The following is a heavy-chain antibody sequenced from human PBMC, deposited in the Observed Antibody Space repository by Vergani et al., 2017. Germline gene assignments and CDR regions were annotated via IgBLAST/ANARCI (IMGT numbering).Heavy chain of an antibody. CDR2: INHSGST. Sequence: QVQLQQWGAGLLKPSETLSLTCAVYGGSFSGYYWSWIRQPPGKGLDWIGEINHSGSTNYNPSLKSRVTISVDTSKNQFSLKLSSVTAADTAVYYCAREHRTYYYDSSGYARYGPGDYLDYWGQGTLVTVSS. CDR3: AREHRTYYYDSSGYARYGPGDYLDY. J-gene: IGHJ4*02. D-gene: IGHD3-22*01. CDR1: GGSFSGYY. V-gene: IGHV4-34*01.